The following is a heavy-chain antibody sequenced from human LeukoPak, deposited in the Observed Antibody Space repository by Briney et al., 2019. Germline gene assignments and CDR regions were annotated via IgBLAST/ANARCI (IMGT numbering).Heavy chain of an antibody. CDR2: IYSDGST. V-gene: IGHV3-66*01. D-gene: IGHD3-10*01. Sequence: GGSLRLSCAASGFTVSSNYMSWVRQAPGKGLEWVSVIYSDGSTYYADSVKGRFTISRDNSKNALYLQMNSLRAEDTAVYYCARVIAARERAWFGELRLYYYSYIDVWGKGTTVTISS. J-gene: IGHJ6*03. CDR3: ARVIAARERAWFGELRLYYYSYIDV. CDR1: GFTVSSNY.